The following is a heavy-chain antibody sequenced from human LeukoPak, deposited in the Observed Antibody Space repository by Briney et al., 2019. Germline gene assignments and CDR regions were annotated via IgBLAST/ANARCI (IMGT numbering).Heavy chain of an antibody. J-gene: IGHJ4*02. D-gene: IGHD6-13*01. Sequence: LETLSLTCTVSGGSISSYYWSWIRQPPGKGLEWIGYIYYSGSTNYNPSLKSRVTISVDTSKNQFSLRLSSVTAADTAVYYCAREEPGVGYNYWGQGTLVTVSS. CDR1: GGSISSYY. CDR3: AREEPGVGYNY. V-gene: IGHV4-59*01. CDR2: IYYSGST.